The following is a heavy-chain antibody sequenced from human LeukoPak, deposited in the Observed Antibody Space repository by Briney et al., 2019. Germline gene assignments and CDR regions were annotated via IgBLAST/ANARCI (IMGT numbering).Heavy chain of an antibody. J-gene: IGHJ4*02. Sequence: GGSLRLSCAASGFTFSDYTMNWVRQAPGKGLEWVSSISSSGTYKYYADSVKGRFTISRDNAKNSLYLQMNSLRAEDTAVYYCARDYASRGRGYSYGTWGYWGQGTLVTVSS. D-gene: IGHD5-18*01. CDR2: ISSSGTYK. CDR3: ARDYASRGRGYSYGTWGY. V-gene: IGHV3-21*01. CDR1: GFTFSDYT.